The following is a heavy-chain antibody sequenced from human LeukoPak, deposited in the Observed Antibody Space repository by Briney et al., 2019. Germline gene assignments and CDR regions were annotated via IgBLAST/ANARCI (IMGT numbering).Heavy chain of an antibody. D-gene: IGHD1-26*01. J-gene: IGHJ4*02. CDR1: GFTFSSYL. CDR2: IKQAGSEK. V-gene: IGHV3-7*01. CDR3: ATWGAEFDY. Sequence: PGGSLRLSCAASGFTFSSYLMSWVRQAPGKGLEWVANIKQAGSEKYYVDSVKGRFTISRDNAKKSLYLQMNSLRAEDTAVYYCATWGAEFDYWGQGTLVTVSS.